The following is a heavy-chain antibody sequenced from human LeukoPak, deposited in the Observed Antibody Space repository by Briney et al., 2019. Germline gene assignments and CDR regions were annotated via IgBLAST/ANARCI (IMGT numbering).Heavy chain of an antibody. D-gene: IGHD1-26*01. CDR1: GFTFSDYY. CDR2: ISSSGSTI. Sequence: GGSLRLSCAASGFTFSDYYMSWIRQAPGKGLEWVSYISSSGSTIYYADSVKGRFTISRDNAKNSLYLQMNSLRAEDTAVYYCAKVSGGATIYYYYYGMDVWGQGTTVTVSS. V-gene: IGHV3-11*01. J-gene: IGHJ6*02. CDR3: AKVSGGATIYYYYYGMDV.